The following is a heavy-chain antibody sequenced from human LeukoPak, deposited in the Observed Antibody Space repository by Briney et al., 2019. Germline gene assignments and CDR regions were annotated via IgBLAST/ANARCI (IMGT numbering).Heavy chain of an antibody. D-gene: IGHD2-15*01. Sequence: ASVKVSFKASGYTFTGYYIHWVRQAPGHGLEWMGWINPNNGGTNYAQKFYGRVTMTRDTSISTAYMELTRLKSDDTAVYYCARGYCSAGDCYHFDDWGQGTLVTVSS. V-gene: IGHV1-2*02. CDR2: INPNNGGT. J-gene: IGHJ4*02. CDR1: GYTFTGYY. CDR3: ARGYCSAGDCYHFDD.